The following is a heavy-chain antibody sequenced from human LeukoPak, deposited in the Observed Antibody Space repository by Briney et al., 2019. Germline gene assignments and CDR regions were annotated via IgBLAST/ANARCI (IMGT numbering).Heavy chain of an antibody. Sequence: GGSLRLSCETSGVTFSSFSLNWVRQAPGKGLEWLSYISSSSRSKYYADSVKGRFIVSRDNAKNSLYLQMDSLRAEDTALYYCASQSSGSSTRAPDFWGQGTLVTVSS. CDR2: ISSSSRSK. CDR1: GVTFSSFS. V-gene: IGHV3-48*04. J-gene: IGHJ4*02. CDR3: ASQSSGSSTRAPDF. D-gene: IGHD1-26*01.